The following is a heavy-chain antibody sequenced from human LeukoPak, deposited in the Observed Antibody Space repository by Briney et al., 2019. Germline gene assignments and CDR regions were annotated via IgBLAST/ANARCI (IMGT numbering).Heavy chain of an antibody. CDR1: GYTFTGYY. Sequence: GASVKVSCTASGYTFTGYYMHWVRQAPGQGLEWVGWINPNNGGTSYAQKFQGRVTMTRDTSIATAYMELPTPTSDDTAVYYCARGSSSPVPNFDYWGQGTLVTVSS. CDR2: INPNNGGT. V-gene: IGHV1-2*02. J-gene: IGHJ4*02. CDR3: ARGSSSPVPNFDY. D-gene: IGHD6-13*01.